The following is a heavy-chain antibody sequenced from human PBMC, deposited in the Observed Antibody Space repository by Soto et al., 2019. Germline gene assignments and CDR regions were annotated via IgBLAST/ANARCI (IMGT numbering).Heavy chain of an antibody. CDR3: ASDGDHSDDSSGYYLGY. CDR2: IYYSEST. D-gene: IGHD3-22*01. CDR1: GGSISSGNYY. Sequence: QVQLQESGPGLLKPSQTLSITCTVSGGSISSGNYYWSWIRQPPGKGLEWIGYIYYSESTYYNPSRPRRVNISVDTSKNQYSLKLSSVTAADTAVYYCASDGDHSDDSSGYYLGYWGQGTLVTVS. J-gene: IGHJ4*02. V-gene: IGHV4-30-4*01.